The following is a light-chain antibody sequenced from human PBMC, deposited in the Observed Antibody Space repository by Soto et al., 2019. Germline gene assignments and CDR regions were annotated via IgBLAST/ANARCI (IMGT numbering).Light chain of an antibody. V-gene: IGKV3-20*01. CDR3: QQYGSSLTWT. J-gene: IGKJ1*01. Sequence: EIVLTQSPGTLSLSPGERATLSCRASQSVSSSYLAWYQQKPGQAPRLLIYGASSRATGIPDRFSGSGSGTDVTLTISRLEPEDVAVYYCQQYGSSLTWTFGQGTKVEIK. CDR1: QSVSSSY. CDR2: GAS.